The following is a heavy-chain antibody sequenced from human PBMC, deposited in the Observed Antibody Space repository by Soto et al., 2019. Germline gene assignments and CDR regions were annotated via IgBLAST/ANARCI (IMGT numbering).Heavy chain of an antibody. D-gene: IGHD2-21*02. V-gene: IGHV4-34*01. Sequence: SETLSLTCGINDGSWSGYYWTWIRQAPGRGLEWIGEVSPSGSTTYSPSLTSRVSISIDRSKKQFSLRLISVTAADPAVYYCARSYSGGDAYFDYWGQETVVTVSS. J-gene: IGHJ4*02. CDR1: DGSWSGYY. CDR3: ARSYSGGDAYFDY. CDR2: VSPSGST.